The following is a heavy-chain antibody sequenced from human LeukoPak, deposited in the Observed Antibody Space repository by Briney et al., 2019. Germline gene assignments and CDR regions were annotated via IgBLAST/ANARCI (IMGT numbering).Heavy chain of an antibody. CDR2: VNLQGST. Sequence: SGTLSLTCGVSGGSITNTNYWTWVRQPPGKGLEWSGEVNLQGSTNYNPSLMGRVAISVDTSENHISLQLTSVTAADTAVYYCAREGGPYRPLDYSGQGTLVSVSS. CDR3: AREGGPYRPLDY. V-gene: IGHV4-4*02. J-gene: IGHJ4*02. CDR1: GGSITNTNY.